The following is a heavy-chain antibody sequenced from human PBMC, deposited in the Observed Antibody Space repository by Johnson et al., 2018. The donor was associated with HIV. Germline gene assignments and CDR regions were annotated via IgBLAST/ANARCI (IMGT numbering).Heavy chain of an antibody. CDR3: ARDAGVDDAFDI. V-gene: IGHV3-66*01. Sequence: VQLVESGGGLVQPGGSLRLSCAASGFTVSSNYMSWVRQAPGKGLEWVSVIYSGGSTYYADSVTGRFSISRDNSKNTLYLQMNSLRAEDTAVYYCARDAGVDDAFDIWGQGTMVTVSS. CDR2: IYSGGST. CDR1: GFTVSSNY. J-gene: IGHJ3*02. D-gene: IGHD3-3*01.